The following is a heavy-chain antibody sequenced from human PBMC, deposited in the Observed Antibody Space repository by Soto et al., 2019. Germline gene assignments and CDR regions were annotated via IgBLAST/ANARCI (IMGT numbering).Heavy chain of an antibody. D-gene: IGHD5-12*01. Sequence: PGGSLRLSCAASGFTFSSYAMHWVRQAPGKGLEWAAVISYDGTNKYYADSVKGRFTISRDNSKNTLYLQMNSLRPEDTAVYYCARAPGEDGYNYFDCWGQGTLVTVSS. CDR3: ARAPGEDGYNYFDC. CDR1: GFTFSSYA. CDR2: ISYDGTNK. V-gene: IGHV3-30-3*01. J-gene: IGHJ4*02.